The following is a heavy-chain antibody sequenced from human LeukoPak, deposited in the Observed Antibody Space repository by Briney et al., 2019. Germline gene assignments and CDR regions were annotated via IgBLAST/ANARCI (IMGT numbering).Heavy chain of an antibody. CDR3: AKGLSSGWYGIYY. V-gene: IGHV3-74*01. CDR2: INSDGSST. J-gene: IGHJ4*02. CDR1: GFTFSSYW. D-gene: IGHD6-19*01. Sequence: GGSLRLSCAASGFTFSSYWMHWVRQAPGKGLEWVSRINSDGSSTNYADSVKGRFTISRDNAKNTLYLQMNSLRAEDTAVYYFAKGLSSGWYGIYYWGQGTLVTVSS.